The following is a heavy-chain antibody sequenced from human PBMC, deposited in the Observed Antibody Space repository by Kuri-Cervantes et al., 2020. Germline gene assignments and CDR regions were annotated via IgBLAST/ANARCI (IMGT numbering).Heavy chain of an antibody. CDR2: ISWNSGSI. CDR3: ARVSSSAGDPPIFDY. D-gene: IGHD7-27*01. Sequence: SMKISCAASEFTFDDYAMHWVRQAPGKGLEWISGISWNSGSIGYADSVKGRFTISRDNAKNSLYLQMNSLRSEDTAVYYCARVSSSAGDPPIFDYWGQGTLVTVSS. V-gene: IGHV3-9*01. CDR1: EFTFDDYA. J-gene: IGHJ4*02.